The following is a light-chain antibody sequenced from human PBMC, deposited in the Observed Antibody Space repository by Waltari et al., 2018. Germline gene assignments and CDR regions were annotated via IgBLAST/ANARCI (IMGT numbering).Light chain of an antibody. V-gene: IGKV3-20*01. CDR3: QKYGTLPAT. CDR1: QSVSRT. J-gene: IGKJ1*01. CDR2: DAS. Sequence: EIVLTQSLGTLSLSPGERATLPCRASQSVSRTLAWYQQKPGQAPRLLIYDASSRATGIPDRFSGSGSGTDFSLTISRLEPEDFAVYYCQKYGTLPATFGQGTKVEIK.